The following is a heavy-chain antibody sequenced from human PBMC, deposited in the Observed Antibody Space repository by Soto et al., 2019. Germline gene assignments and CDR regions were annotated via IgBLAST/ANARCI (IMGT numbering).Heavy chain of an antibody. V-gene: IGHV1-18*01. CDR2: ISAYNGNT. Sequence: GASVKVSCKASGYTFTSYGISWVRQAPGQGLEWMGWISAYNGNTNYAQKLQGRVTMTTDTSTSTAYMELRSLRSDDAAVYYCARFDTAMALYYFDYWGQGTQVTVSS. CDR1: GYTFTSYG. D-gene: IGHD5-18*01. CDR3: ARFDTAMALYYFDY. J-gene: IGHJ4*02.